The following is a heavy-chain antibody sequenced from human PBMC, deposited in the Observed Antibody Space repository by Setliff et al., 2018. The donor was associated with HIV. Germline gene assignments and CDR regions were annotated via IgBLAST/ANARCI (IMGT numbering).Heavy chain of an antibody. CDR2: TYTTGST. CDR3: ARLRITMIMMLNYFDY. D-gene: IGHD3-22*01. CDR1: GGSISSGGYY. V-gene: IGHV4-61*08. Sequence: KTSETLSLTCTVSGGSISSGGYYWSWIRQHPGKGLEWIGYTYTTGSTNYNPSLKSRVTMSVDTSKNQFSLRLTSVTAADTAVYFCARLRITMIMMLNYFDYWGQGTLVTVSS. J-gene: IGHJ4*02.